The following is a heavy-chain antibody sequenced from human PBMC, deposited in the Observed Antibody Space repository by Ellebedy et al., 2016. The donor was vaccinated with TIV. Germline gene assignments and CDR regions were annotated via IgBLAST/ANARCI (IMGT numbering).Heavy chain of an antibody. V-gene: IGHV3-53*01. CDR2: IYSGGST. J-gene: IGHJ4*02. D-gene: IGHD3-16*01. CDR1: GFTVSSNY. Sequence: GESLKISCAASGFTVSSNYMSWVRQAPGKGLEWVSDIYSGGSTYYAESVKGRFTISSDNSKNTLYLQMNSLRAEDTAVYYCARGRTGAVFEPYYFDYWGQGTLVTVSS. CDR3: ARGRTGAVFEPYYFDY.